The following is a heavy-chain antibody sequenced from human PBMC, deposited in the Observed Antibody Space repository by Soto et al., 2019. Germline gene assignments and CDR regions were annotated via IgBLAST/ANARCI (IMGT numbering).Heavy chain of an antibody. CDR2: ISAYNGNT. J-gene: IGHJ4*02. V-gene: IGHV1-18*01. Sequence: ASVKVSCKASGYTFTSYGISWVRQAPGQGLEWMGWISAYNGNTNYAQKLQGRVTMTTDTSTSTAYMELRSLRSDDTAVYYCARVDARYCSSTSCYFGIYWGQGTPVTVSS. D-gene: IGHD2-2*01. CDR1: GYTFTSYG. CDR3: ARVDARYCSSTSCYFGIY.